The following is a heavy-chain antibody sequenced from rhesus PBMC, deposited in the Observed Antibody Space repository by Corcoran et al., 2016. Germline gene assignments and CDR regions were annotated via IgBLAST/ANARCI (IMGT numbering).Heavy chain of an antibody. CDR2: MFPVDSYT. Sequence: EVQLVQSGAEVKRPGESLRISCKTSGYSFTSSWISGVFQMPGKGLEWMGTMFPVDSYTRYSPSFQGQVTISADKSIRTTYLQGSSLKGSDTATYYCAKSGYNIWTGYYTDWYFDLWGPGTPITISS. CDR3: AKSGYNIWTGYYTDWYFDL. V-gene: IGHV5S1*01. CDR1: GYSFTSSW. D-gene: IGHD3-3*01. J-gene: IGHJ2*01.